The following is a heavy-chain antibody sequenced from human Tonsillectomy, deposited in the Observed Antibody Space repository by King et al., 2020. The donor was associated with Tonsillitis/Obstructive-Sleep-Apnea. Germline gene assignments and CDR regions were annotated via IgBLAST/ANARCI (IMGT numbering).Heavy chain of an antibody. D-gene: IGHD3-10*01. CDR3: ARCFYYGSGSYYMAASDI. Sequence: QLVQSGAEVKKPGESLKISCKGSGYSFTNYWIGWVRQKPGKGLEWMGIIHPGDSDTRYRPSFQGQVSAAKAISTAYLQWNSLKASDAAIYYCARCFYYGSGSYYMAASDIWGQGTMVIVSS. J-gene: IGHJ3*02. CDR2: IHPGDSDT. V-gene: IGHV5-51*01. CDR1: GYSFTNYW.